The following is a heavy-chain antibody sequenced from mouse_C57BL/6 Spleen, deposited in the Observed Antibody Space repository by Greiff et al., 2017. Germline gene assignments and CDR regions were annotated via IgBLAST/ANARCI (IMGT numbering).Heavy chain of an antibody. J-gene: IGHJ4*01. CDR3: ARDYGYYYAMDY. CDR1: GYAFSSYW. CDR2: IYPGDGDT. D-gene: IGHD1-1*01. Sequence: VQLKESGAELVKPGASVKISCKASGYAFSSYWMNWVKQRPGKGLEWIGQIYPGDGDTNYNGKFKGKATLTADKSSSTAYMQLSSLTSEDSAVYFCARDYGYYYAMDYWGQGTSVTVSS. V-gene: IGHV1-80*01.